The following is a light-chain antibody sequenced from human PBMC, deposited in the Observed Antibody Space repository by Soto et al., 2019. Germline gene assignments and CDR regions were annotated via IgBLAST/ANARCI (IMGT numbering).Light chain of an antibody. V-gene: IGKV1-5*03. J-gene: IGKJ1*01. CDR2: KAS. Sequence: DIQMTQSPSTLSASVGDRVTITCRASQNIRNNLAWYQQRPGTAPKLLMYKASNLESGVPSRFSGSGSGTEFTLTISSLQPDDFATYYCQQYNKFWTFGQGTKVEFE. CDR3: QQYNKFWT. CDR1: QNIRNN.